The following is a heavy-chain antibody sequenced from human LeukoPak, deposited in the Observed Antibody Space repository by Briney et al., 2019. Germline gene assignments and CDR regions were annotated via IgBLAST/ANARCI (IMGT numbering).Heavy chain of an antibody. Sequence: SETLSLTCGVYGGSFSGYYWSWIRQPPGKGLEWIGEINHSRSTNYNPSLKSRVTISVDTSKNQFSLKLSSVTAADTAVYYCARVFGDYDAFDIWGQGTMVTVSS. CDR3: ARVFGDYDAFDI. V-gene: IGHV4-34*01. D-gene: IGHD4-17*01. CDR1: GGSFSGYY. J-gene: IGHJ3*02. CDR2: INHSRST.